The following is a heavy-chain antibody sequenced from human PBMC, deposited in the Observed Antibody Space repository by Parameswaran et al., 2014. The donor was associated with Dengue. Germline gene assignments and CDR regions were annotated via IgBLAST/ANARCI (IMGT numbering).Heavy chain of an antibody. Sequence: RWIRSAPGKGLEWIGEINDSGSSNYNPSLKSRVSISVDTSKNQFSLKLSSVTAADTAVYYCARRSNYYGSGSYPNWFDPWGQGTLVTVSS. V-gene: IGHV4-34*01. D-gene: IGHD3-10*01. J-gene: IGHJ5*02. CDR3: ARRSNYYGSGSYPNWFDP. CDR2: INDSGSS.